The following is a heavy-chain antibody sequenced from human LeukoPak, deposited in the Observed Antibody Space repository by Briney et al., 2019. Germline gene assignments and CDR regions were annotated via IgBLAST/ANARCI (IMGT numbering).Heavy chain of an antibody. CDR2: IKQDGSEK. CDR3: ARRRYSGSSQHFDY. V-gene: IGHV3-7*01. CDR1: GYTFSSYW. J-gene: IGHJ4*02. Sequence: GGSLRLSCAASGYTFSSYWMSWVRQAPGKGLEWVANIKQDGSEKYYVDSVKGRFTISRDNAKNSLYLQMNSLRAEDTAVYYCARRRYSGSSQHFDYWGQGTLVTVSS. D-gene: IGHD1-26*01.